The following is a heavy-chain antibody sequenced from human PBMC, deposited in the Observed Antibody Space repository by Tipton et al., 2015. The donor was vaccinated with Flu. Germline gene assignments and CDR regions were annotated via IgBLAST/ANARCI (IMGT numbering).Heavy chain of an antibody. J-gene: IGHJ1*01. D-gene: IGHD2/OR15-2a*01. CDR2: ISGSVLSK. Sequence: SLRLSCSASGFTFSKIAMSWVRQAPKKGLEWVSFISGSVLSKYYADSVKGRFTISRDNSKNTLYLEMSSLRAEDTAVYFCAKFDTSTWVLNEFFRHWGQGALVTVSS. V-gene: IGHV3-23*01. CDR1: GFTFSKIA. CDR3: AKFDTSTWVLNEFFRH.